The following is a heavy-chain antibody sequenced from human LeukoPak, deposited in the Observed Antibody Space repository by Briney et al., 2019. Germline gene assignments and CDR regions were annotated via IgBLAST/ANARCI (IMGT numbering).Heavy chain of an antibody. CDR3: ARVVVVVAVYYFDY. CDR1: GFTFSSYE. Sequence: GGSLRLSCAASGFTFSSYEMNWVRQAPGKGLEWVSYISSSGSTIYYADSVKGRFTISRDNAKNSLYLQMNSLRAEDTAVYYCARVVVVVAVYYFDYWGQGTLVTVSS. CDR2: ISSSGSTI. D-gene: IGHD2-15*01. J-gene: IGHJ4*02. V-gene: IGHV3-48*03.